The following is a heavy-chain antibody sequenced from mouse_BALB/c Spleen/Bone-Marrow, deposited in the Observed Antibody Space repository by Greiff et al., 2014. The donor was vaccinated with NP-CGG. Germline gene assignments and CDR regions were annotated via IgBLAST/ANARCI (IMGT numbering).Heavy chain of an antibody. CDR3: AREWTARAVGY. D-gene: IGHD3-2*01. V-gene: IGHV1-54*01. CDR2: INPGSGGA. J-gene: IGHJ2*01. Sequence: QVQLKESGAELVRPGTSVKVSCKASGYAFTNYLIEWVKQRPGQGLEWIGVINPGSGGANYNEKFKGKATLTADKSSSTAYMQLSSLTSDDSAVYFCAREWTARAVGYWGQGTTLTVSS. CDR1: GYAFTNYL.